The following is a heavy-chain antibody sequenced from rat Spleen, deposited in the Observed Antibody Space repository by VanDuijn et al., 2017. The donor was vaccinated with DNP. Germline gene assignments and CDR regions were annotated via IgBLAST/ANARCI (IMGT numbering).Heavy chain of an antibody. CDR2: IIYDGSRT. CDR3: ATSLTGRA. D-gene: IGHD5-1*01. Sequence: EVQLVESGGGLVQPGRSLKLSCAASGFTFRDSNMDWVRQAPKKGLEWVATIIYDGSRTYYRASVKGRFTISRDDAKSTLYLQMDSLRSEDTATYYCATSLTGRAWGQGVMVTVSS. V-gene: IGHV5S10*01. J-gene: IGHJ2*01. CDR1: GFTFRDSN.